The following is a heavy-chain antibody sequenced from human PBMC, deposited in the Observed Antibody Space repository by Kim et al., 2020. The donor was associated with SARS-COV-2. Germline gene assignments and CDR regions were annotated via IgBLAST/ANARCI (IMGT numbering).Heavy chain of an antibody. V-gene: IGHV1-46*01. J-gene: IGHJ4*02. CDR3: AREGKMTTVTYDY. D-gene: IGHD4-17*01. Sequence: EQKFQGRVTMTRDTSTSTVYMELSSLRSEDTAVYYCAREGKMTTVTYDYWGQGTLVTVSS.